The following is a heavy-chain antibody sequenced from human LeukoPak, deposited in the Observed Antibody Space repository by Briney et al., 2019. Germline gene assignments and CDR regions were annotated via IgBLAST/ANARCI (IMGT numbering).Heavy chain of an antibody. CDR1: GGTFSSYA. Sequence: SVKVSCKASGGTFSSYAISWVRQAPGQGLEWMGGIIPIFGTANYAQKFQGRVTITADESTSTAYMELSSLRSEDTAVYYCARDIAVAGYFDYWGQGTLVTVSS. D-gene: IGHD6-19*01. CDR3: ARDIAVAGYFDY. V-gene: IGHV1-69*01. J-gene: IGHJ4*02. CDR2: IIPIFGTA.